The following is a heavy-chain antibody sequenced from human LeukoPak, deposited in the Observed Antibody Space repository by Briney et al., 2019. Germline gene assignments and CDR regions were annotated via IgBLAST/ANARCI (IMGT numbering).Heavy chain of an antibody. J-gene: IGHJ5*02. CDR1: GGSISSGGYS. CDR3: ARGRYQFFLPWPYCSGGSCYSVCSDP. D-gene: IGHD2-15*01. V-gene: IGHV4-30-2*01. Sequence: PSETLSLTCAVSGGSISSGGYSWSWIRQPPGKGLEWIGYIYHSGSTYYNPSLKSRVTISVDRSKNQFSLKLSSVTAADTAVYSCARGRYQFFLPWPYCSGGSCYSVCSDPWGQGPLVTVSS. CDR2: IYHSGST.